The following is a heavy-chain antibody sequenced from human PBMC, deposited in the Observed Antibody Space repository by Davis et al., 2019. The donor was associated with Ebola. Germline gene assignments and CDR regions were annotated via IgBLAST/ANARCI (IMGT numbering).Heavy chain of an antibody. Sequence: PGGSLRLSCGASTFSFNVYAMPWVRQAPGKGLEWVAVIGHNGTTKTYADSVKGRFIISRDNSKNTMSLQMNSLGADDTAVYYCARGDNYYGLDVWGQGTTVTVSS. CDR3: ARGDNYYGLDV. CDR1: TFSFNVYA. J-gene: IGHJ6*02. V-gene: IGHV3-30*14. CDR2: IGHNGTTK.